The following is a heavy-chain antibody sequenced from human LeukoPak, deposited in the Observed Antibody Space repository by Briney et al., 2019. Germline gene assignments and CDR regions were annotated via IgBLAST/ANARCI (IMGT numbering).Heavy chain of an antibody. D-gene: IGHD3-22*01. CDR2: ISGSGTST. CDR3: ASRNYYDSSGYYYYYFDY. V-gene: IGHV3-23*01. CDR1: GFTFSDYY. Sequence: PGGSLRLSCAASGFTFSDYYMSWIRQAPGKGLEWVSGISGSGTSTYYADSVKGRFTISRDNSKNTLYLQMNSLRAEDTAVYYCASRNYYDSSGYYYYYFDYWGQGILVTVSS. J-gene: IGHJ4*02.